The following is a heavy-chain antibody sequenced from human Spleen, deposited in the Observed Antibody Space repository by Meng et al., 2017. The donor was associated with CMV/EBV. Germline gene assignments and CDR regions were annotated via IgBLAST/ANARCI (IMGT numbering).Heavy chain of an antibody. J-gene: IGHJ5*02. D-gene: IGHD3-3*01. CDR1: AGSFSDYS. Sequence: YAGSFSDYSWSWIRQPPGTGLEWIGQINHSGSDNYNPSLRSRVTISVDTSKDQFSLNLSSVTAADTAVYYCARGRVVVIINRRWFDPWGQGTLVTVSS. V-gene: IGHV4-34*01. CDR3: ARGRVVVIINRRWFDP. CDR2: INHSGSD.